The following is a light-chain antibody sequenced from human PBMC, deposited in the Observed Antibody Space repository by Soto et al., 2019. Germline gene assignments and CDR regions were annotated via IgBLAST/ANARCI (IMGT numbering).Light chain of an antibody. J-gene: IGKJ2*01. CDR1: QTISSS. CDR2: AAS. Sequence: DIQMTQSPSSLSASVGDRVTITCRASQTISSSLNWYQQKPGKAPDLLIYAASNLQSGVPSRFSGSGSGSDFTLTISSLRPEDFATYYCQQSYSSPQMYTFGQGTRLEIK. V-gene: IGKV1-39*01. CDR3: QQSYSSPQMYT.